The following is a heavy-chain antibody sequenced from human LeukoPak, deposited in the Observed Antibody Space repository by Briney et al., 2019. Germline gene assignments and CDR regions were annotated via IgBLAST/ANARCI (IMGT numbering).Heavy chain of an antibody. CDR2: IYYSGST. J-gene: IGHJ6*02. V-gene: IGHV4-31*03. CDR3: SRDRGYGMDV. Sequence: SETLSLTCTVSGGSINSGGHYCNWIRQHPGKGLEWIGYIYYSGSTYYNPSLKSRLTISVDTSKNQFSLKLSSVTAADTAVYYCSRDRGYGMDVWGQGTTVTVSS. CDR1: GGSINSGGHY.